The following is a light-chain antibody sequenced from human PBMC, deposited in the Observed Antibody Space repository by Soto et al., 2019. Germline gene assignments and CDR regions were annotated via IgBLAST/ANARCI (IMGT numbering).Light chain of an antibody. Sequence: QSVLTQPPSVYGAPEQRVTISCSGSSSNIGAGYDVHWYQQLPGTAPKLLIYGNSNRPSGVPDRFSGSKSGTSASLAITGLQAEDEADYYCQSYDSSLSGWVFGGGTKLTVL. J-gene: IGLJ3*02. V-gene: IGLV1-40*01. CDR2: GNS. CDR1: SSNIGAGYD. CDR3: QSYDSSLSGWV.